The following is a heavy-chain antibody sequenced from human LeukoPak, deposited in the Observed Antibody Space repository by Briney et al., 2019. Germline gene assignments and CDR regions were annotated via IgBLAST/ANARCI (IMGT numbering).Heavy chain of an antibody. CDR1: GFTFGNYW. J-gene: IGHJ5*02. Sequence: PGGSLRLSCAGYGFTFGNYWIAWVRQAPGKGLEWVSSISPKSDFIYYSDSVRGRFTISRDNAENSLYLQMNSLRAEDTAVYYCARADCSSSTCYLRRSWFDPWGQGTLVTVSS. CDR3: ARADCSSSTCYLRRSWFDP. CDR2: ISPKSDFI. D-gene: IGHD2-2*01. V-gene: IGHV3-21*01.